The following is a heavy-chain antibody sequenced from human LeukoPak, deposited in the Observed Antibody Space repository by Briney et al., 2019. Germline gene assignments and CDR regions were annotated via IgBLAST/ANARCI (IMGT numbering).Heavy chain of an antibody. CDR3: AKAQERDIVVVPAAIGY. J-gene: IGHJ4*02. Sequence: GGSLRLSCAASGFTFDDYAMHWVRQAPGKGLEWVSGISWNSGSIGYADSVKGRFTISRDNAKNSLYLQMNSLRAEDTALYYCAKAQERDIVVVPAAIGYWGQGTLVTVSS. V-gene: IGHV3-9*01. D-gene: IGHD2-2*01. CDR2: ISWNSGSI. CDR1: GFTFDDYA.